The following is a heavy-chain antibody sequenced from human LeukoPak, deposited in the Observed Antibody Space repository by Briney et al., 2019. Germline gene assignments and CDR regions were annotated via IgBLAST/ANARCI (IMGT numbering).Heavy chain of an antibody. V-gene: IGHV3-74*01. D-gene: IGHD5-24*01. Sequence: PGGSLRLSCATSGFTFSTYWMHWVRQAPGKGLVWVSRINSDGTDTSYADSVKGRFTISRDNAKNTLYLQMNSLRAEDTAMYFCARDGYNWVHFDYWGQGILATVSS. CDR1: GFTFSTYW. J-gene: IGHJ4*02. CDR2: INSDGTDT. CDR3: ARDGYNWVHFDY.